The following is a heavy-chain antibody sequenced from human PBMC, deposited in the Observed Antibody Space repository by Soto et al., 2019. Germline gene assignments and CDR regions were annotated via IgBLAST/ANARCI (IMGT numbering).Heavy chain of an antibody. J-gene: IGHJ5*02. D-gene: IGHD2-21*02. CDR1: GFNFTNHW. Sequence: VHLVESGGGLVQPGGSLRLSCAASGFNFTNHWMHWVRQAPGKGLVWVSRITSDGKSKAYAESVKGRFAISRDNVKNTVYLQMNGLTVEDTAVYYCARESGDWPLNWFDPWGQGTLVTVSS. CDR3: ARESGDWPLNWFDP. V-gene: IGHV3-74*01. CDR2: ITSDGKSK.